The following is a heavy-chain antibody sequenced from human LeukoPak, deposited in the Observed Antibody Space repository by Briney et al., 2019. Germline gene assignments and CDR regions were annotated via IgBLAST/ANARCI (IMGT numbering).Heavy chain of an antibody. CDR1: GFTFSDYY. V-gene: IGHV3-11*04. CDR2: ITGTTNII. D-gene: IGHD4-17*01. Sequence: PGGSLRLSCAASGFTFSDYYMSWIRQAPGKGLEWGSYITGTTNIIYYADSVRGRFTISRDNANTSLYLQMNRLRAEDTAVYYCARIFSDDYGDYVDFWFDSWGQGTLVTVSS. J-gene: IGHJ5*01. CDR3: ARIFSDDYGDYVDFWFDS.